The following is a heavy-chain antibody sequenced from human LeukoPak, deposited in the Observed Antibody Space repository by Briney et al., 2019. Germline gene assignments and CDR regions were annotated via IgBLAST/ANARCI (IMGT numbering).Heavy chain of an antibody. D-gene: IGHD2-2*01. CDR3: ARDYCSSTSCYSWWFDP. Sequence: SSETLSLTCTVSGGSISSGGYYWSWLRQHPGKGLEWIGYIYYSGSTYYNPSLKSRVTISVDTSKNQLSLKPSSVTAADTAVYYCARDYCSSTSCYSWWFDPWGQGTLVTVSS. CDR2: IYYSGST. V-gene: IGHV4-31*03. J-gene: IGHJ5*02. CDR1: GGSISSGGYY.